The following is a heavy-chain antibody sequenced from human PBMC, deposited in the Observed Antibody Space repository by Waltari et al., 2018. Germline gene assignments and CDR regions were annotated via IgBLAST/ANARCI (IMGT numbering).Heavy chain of an antibody. CDR1: GFTFRSYA. CDR3: AKGKRITMFGVGNAAFDV. V-gene: IGHV3-23*04. CDR2: IRGSGGST. J-gene: IGHJ3*01. Sequence: EVQLVESGGGLVQPGGSLRLSCAASGFTFRSYAMSWVRQAPGKGREWVSAIRGSGGSTEYADAGKGRFIVSSDNSKSTLCMQMNRLRAEETAVYYCAKGKRITMFGVGNAAFDVWCQGTMVTVSS. D-gene: IGHD3-3*01.